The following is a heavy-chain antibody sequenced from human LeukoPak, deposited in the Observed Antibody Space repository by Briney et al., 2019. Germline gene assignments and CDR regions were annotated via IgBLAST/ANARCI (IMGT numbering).Heavy chain of an antibody. CDR2: IIPIFGTA. J-gene: IGHJ3*02. D-gene: IGHD2-2*01. Sequence: ASVKVSYKASGGTFRSYAISWVRQAPAQGRGWLGGIIPIFGTANYAQKFQGRVTITTDESTSTAYMELSSLRSEDTAVYYCAREACSITSCYPDAFDIWGQGTMVTVSS. V-gene: IGHV1-69*05. CDR3: AREACSITSCYPDAFDI. CDR1: GGTFRSYA.